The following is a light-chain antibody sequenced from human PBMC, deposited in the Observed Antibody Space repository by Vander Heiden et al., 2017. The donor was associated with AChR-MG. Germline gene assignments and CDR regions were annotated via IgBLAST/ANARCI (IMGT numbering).Light chain of an antibody. Sequence: EIVMTQSPATLSVSPGERATLSCRASQSVSSNLAWYQQKPGQAPRLLIYGASTRATGIPARFSGSGSGTEFTLTISSLQSEDFAVYYCQQDNNWLLFGGGTKVEIK. V-gene: IGKV3-15*01. CDR1: QSVSSN. CDR3: QQDNNWLL. J-gene: IGKJ4*01. CDR2: GAS.